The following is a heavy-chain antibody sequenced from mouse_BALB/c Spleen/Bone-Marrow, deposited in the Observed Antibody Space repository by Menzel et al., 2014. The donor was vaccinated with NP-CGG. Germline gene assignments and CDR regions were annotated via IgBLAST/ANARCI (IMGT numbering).Heavy chain of an antibody. Sequence: LVKTGASVKISCKASGYSFTGYYMHWVKQSHGKSLEWIGYISCXNGATSYNQKFKGKATFTVDTSSSTVYMQFNSLTSEDSAVYYCARGDGYYVDFDYWGQGTTLTVSS. CDR2: ISCXNGAT. V-gene: IGHV1S34*01. CDR1: GYSFTGYY. D-gene: IGHD2-3*01. CDR3: ARGDGYYVDFDY. J-gene: IGHJ2*01.